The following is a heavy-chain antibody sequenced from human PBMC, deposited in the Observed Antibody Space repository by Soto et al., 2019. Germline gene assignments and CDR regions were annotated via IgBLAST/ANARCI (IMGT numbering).Heavy chain of an antibody. V-gene: IGHV1-2*04. CDR3: AREGGARIFGVVINRYNWFDP. Sequence: QVQLVQSGAEVKKPGASVKVSCKASGYTFTGYYMHWVRQAPGQGLEWMGWINPNSGGTNYAQKFQGWVTMTMDTSISTDYMELSRLSSDGTAVYSCAREGGARIFGVVINRYNWFDPWGQVTLVTVSS. J-gene: IGHJ5*02. CDR1: GYTFTGYY. CDR2: INPNSGGT. D-gene: IGHD3-3*02.